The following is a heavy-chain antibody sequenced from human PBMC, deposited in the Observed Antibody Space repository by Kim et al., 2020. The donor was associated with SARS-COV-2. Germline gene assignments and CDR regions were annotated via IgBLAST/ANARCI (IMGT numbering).Heavy chain of an antibody. CDR2: ISGNSGSI. V-gene: IGHV3-9*01. Sequence: GLEGVSGISGNSGSIGYADSVKGRFTISRDNAKNSLYLQMNSLRAEDTALYYCAKDSGLYYDILTGYDYWGQGTLVTVSS. D-gene: IGHD3-9*01. CDR3: AKDSGLYYDILTGYDY. J-gene: IGHJ4*02.